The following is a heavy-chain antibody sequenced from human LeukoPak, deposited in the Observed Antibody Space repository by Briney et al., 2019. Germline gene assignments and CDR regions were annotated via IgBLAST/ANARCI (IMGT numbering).Heavy chain of an antibody. CDR3: AKVGPSLVRGLIRGGARYYYKYMDV. D-gene: IGHD3-10*01. J-gene: IGHJ6*03. V-gene: IGHV3-21*04. CDR1: GFTFSSYS. CDR2: ISSSSSYI. Sequence: PGGSLRLSCAACGFTFSSYSMNWVRQAPGKGLEWVSSISSSSSYIYYADSVKGRFTISRDNAKNSLYLQMNSLRAEDTAVYYCAKVGPSLVRGLIRGGARYYYKYMDVWGKGTTVTISS.